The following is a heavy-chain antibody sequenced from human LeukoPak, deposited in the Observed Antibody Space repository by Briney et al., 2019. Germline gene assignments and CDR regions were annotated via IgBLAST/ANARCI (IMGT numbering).Heavy chain of an antibody. Sequence: SETLSLTCAVYGGSFTDYYWSWIRHLPGKGLEWIGEIHHRAGANYNPSLWGRVTISADTSKNQFSLHLTSVTAADTATFYCARGPVRDDGLTGISYYFGLDVWGHGTTVTVFS. CDR1: GGSFTDYY. CDR2: IHHRAGA. V-gene: IGHV4-34*01. D-gene: IGHD2-21*02. CDR3: ARGPVRDDGLTGISYYFGLDV. J-gene: IGHJ6*02.